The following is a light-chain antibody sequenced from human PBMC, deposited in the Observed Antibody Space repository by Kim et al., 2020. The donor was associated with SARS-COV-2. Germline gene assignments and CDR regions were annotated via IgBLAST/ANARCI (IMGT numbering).Light chain of an antibody. V-gene: IGKV1-5*03. Sequence: RSASVGDRVTSTCRASQSVTSGLAWYQQKPETAPTCRIYKTSTLESGVPSRFSGSGYGTEFTLTISSLQPDDFATYYCQQYYSYVAFGQGTKREI. CDR3: QQYYSYVA. CDR1: QSVTSG. CDR2: KTS. J-gene: IGKJ2*01.